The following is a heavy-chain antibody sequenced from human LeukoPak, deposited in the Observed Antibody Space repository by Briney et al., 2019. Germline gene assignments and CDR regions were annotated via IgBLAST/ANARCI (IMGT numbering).Heavy chain of an antibody. V-gene: IGHV4-34*01. CDR2: INHSGST. J-gene: IGHJ3*02. CDR3: ALYYYDSSGYSRPNAFDI. D-gene: IGHD3-22*01. Sequence: SETLSLTCAGYGGSFSGYYWSWIRQPPGKGLEWIGEINHSGSTNYNPSLKSRVTISGDTSKNQFSLMLSSVTAADTAVYYCALYYYDSSGYSRPNAFDIWGQGTMVTVSS. CDR1: GGSFSGYY.